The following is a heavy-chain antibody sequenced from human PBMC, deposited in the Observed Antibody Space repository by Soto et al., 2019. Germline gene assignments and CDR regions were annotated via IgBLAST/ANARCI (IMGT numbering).Heavy chain of an antibody. D-gene: IGHD2-21*02. CDR1: GGSISSGGYS. V-gene: IGHV4-30-2*01. Sequence: QLQLQESGSGLVKPSQTLSLTCAVSGGSISSGGYSWSWIRQPPGKGLEWIGYIYHIGSTYYNPSPTSRVTTSVNRSKNQFSLKLGSETAADTSVYYLARVAYCGCDCYRGFDPWGQGTLVPVSS. CDR2: IYHIGST. J-gene: IGHJ5*02. CDR3: ARVAYCGCDCYRGFDP.